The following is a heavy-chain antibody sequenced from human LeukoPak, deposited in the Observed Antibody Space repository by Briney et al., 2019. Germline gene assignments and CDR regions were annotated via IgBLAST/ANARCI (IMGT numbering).Heavy chain of an antibody. CDR1: GFNFNNFA. J-gene: IGHJ4*02. CDR3: AKGAEIDH. V-gene: IGHV3-23*01. Sequence: PGGSLRLSCAPSGFNFNNFAMSWVRQAPGKGLEWLSAMTGPADTTYYAESVKGRFTISRDYSKSMVFLQMNSLRVEDTAIYYCAKGAEIDHWGQGTLVTVSS. CDR2: MTGPADTT.